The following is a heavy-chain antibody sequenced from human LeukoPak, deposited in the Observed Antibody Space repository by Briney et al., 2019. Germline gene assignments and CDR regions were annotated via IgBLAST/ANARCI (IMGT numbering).Heavy chain of an antibody. Sequence: PGGSLRLSCAASGFTFSSYEMNWVRQAPGKGLEWVSAIWYDESNKYYADSVKGRFTISRDNSRNTLYLQMNSLRAEDTAVYYCARDGFSSSWYGRALDYWGQGTLVTVSS. J-gene: IGHJ4*02. D-gene: IGHD6-13*01. CDR3: ARDGFSSSWYGRALDY. CDR1: GFTFSSYE. V-gene: IGHV3-33*08. CDR2: IWYDESNK.